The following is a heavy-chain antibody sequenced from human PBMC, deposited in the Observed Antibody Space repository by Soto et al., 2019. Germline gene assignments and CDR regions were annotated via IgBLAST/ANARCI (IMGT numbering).Heavy chain of an antibody. CDR1: GYTFTNYG. D-gene: IGHD1-26*01. V-gene: IGHV1-18*01. CDR3: ASTSGSSLLVDC. Sequence: ASVKVSCKASGYTFTNYGISWVRQAPGQGLEWMGWISAYNGNTNYAQKLQGRVTMTTDTSTSTAHMELRSLRSDDTAIYYCASTSGSSLLVDCWGQGPLVTVSS. J-gene: IGHJ4*02. CDR2: ISAYNGNT.